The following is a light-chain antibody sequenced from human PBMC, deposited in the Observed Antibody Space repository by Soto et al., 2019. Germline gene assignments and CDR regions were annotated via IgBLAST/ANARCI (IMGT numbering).Light chain of an antibody. J-gene: IGKJ1*01. V-gene: IGKV3-15*01. CDR2: DTS. CDR1: QSVNMQ. CDR3: QHTLKWPPT. Sequence: EIVMTQSPASLSVTPGERVTLSFRASQSVNMQVLWYQHRPGQAPRLLIYDTSARAAGIPARFSGSGSATEFTLTISSLQSEDFALYYCQHTLKWPPTFGQGTKVDIK.